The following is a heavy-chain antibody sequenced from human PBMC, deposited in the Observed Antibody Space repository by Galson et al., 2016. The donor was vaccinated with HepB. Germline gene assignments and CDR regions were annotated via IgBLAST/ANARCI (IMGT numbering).Heavy chain of an antibody. V-gene: IGHV3-23*01. CDR3: ARERRGYYHEY. D-gene: IGHD3-3*01. J-gene: IGHJ4*02. CDR2: IGGNTGGT. Sequence: SLRLSCAVSGFTFSTYAMTWFRQAPGKGLEWVSTIGGNTGGTYYADSVKGRFTISRDDSKNTLFLQMNSLRTDDTAVYYCARERRGYYHEYWGQGTLVTVSS. CDR1: GFTFSTYA.